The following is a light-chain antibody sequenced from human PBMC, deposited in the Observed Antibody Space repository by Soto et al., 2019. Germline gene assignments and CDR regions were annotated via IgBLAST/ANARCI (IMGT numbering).Light chain of an antibody. CDR2: GAS. Sequence: EVVMTQSPDSLSVCPGERATLSCRASQSVSSNLAWYQQKLGQAPRLLIYGASTRATGISARFSGSGSGTEFTLTISSLQSEDFAIYYCQQYKNWPRTFGQGTKVDIK. J-gene: IGKJ1*01. CDR3: QQYKNWPRT. V-gene: IGKV3-15*01. CDR1: QSVSSN.